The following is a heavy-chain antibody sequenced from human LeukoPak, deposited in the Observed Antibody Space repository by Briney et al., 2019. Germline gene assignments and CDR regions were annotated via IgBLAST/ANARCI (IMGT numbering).Heavy chain of an antibody. CDR1: GGSISSYQ. D-gene: IGHD3-22*01. Sequence: SETLSLTCTVSGGSISSYQWSRIRQPAGKGLEWIGRMYTSGSGSTNYNPSLKSRVTMSVDTSKNQFSLKLNSVTAADTAVYYCARVGGFSTYYDSSGYYWFDPWGQGTLVTVSS. V-gene: IGHV4-4*07. CDR2: MYTSGSGST. J-gene: IGHJ5*02. CDR3: ARVGGFSTYYDSSGYYWFDP.